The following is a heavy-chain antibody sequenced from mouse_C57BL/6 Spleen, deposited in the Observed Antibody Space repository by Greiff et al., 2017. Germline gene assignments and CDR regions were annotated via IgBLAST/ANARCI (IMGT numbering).Heavy chain of an antibody. V-gene: IGHV1-63*01. CDR3: AKYGSRAWFAY. CDR1: GYTFTNYW. Sequence: QVQLQQSGAELVRPGTSVKMSCKASGYTFTNYWIGWAKQRPGHGLEWIGDIYPGGGYTNYNEKFKGKATLTADKSSSTAYMQFSSLTSEDSAIYYCAKYGSRAWFAYWGQGTLVTVSA. D-gene: IGHD1-1*01. J-gene: IGHJ3*01. CDR2: IYPGGGYT.